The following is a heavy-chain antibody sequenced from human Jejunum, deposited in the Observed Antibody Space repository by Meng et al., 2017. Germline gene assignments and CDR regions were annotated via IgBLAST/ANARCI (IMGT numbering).Heavy chain of an antibody. Sequence: QVPMQEAGPGRVRPLEPLLRMSPAFGVSVNISTYYWSWIRQPPGKGLEWIAYIDNSGSTNYNPSLKSRVIISVDTSKNQFYLQMSSLTAADTAVYYCARAAAGTGFGYFDLWGRGTLVTVSS. CDR1: GVSVNISTYY. V-gene: IGHV4-61*01. D-gene: IGHD6-19*01. CDR2: IDNSGST. CDR3: ARAAAGTGFGYFDL. J-gene: IGHJ2*01.